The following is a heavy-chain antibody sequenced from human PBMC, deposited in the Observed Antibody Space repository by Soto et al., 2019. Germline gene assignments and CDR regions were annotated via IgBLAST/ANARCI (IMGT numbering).Heavy chain of an antibody. D-gene: IGHD6-19*01. J-gene: IGHJ4*02. CDR2: IYYSGST. CDR3: ASFPDSSGWYGLFDY. CDR1: GGSISSYY. V-gene: IGHV4-59*01. Sequence: SETLSLTCTVSGGSISSYYWSWIRQPPGKGLEWIGYIYYSGSTNYNPSLKSRVTISVDTSKNQFSLKLSSVTAADTAVYYCASFPDSSGWYGLFDYWGQGTLVTVSS.